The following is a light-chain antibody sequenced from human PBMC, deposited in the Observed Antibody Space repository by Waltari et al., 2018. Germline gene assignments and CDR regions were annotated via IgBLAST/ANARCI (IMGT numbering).Light chain of an antibody. V-gene: IGKV3-20*01. CDR1: QRVGRT. Sequence: EIVLTQSPGTLSLSPGERATLSCRASQRVGRTLAWYQQKRGQAPSLIIYGASTRATGIPDRFSGSGSGTDFSLTISRLEPEDFAVYYCQHYVRLPATFGQGTKVEIK. J-gene: IGKJ1*01. CDR3: QHYVRLPAT. CDR2: GAS.